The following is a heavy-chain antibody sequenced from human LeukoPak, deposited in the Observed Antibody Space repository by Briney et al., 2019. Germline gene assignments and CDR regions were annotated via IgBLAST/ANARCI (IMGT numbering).Heavy chain of an antibody. D-gene: IGHD5-24*01. Sequence: PSETLSLTCAVSGGSISSSNWWSWVRQPPGKGLEWIGSIYYSGSTYYNPSLKSRVTISVDTSKNQFSLKLSSVTAADTAVYYCARVQMEMATINFDYWGQGTLVTVSS. CDR2: IYYSGST. J-gene: IGHJ4*02. CDR1: GGSISSSNW. V-gene: IGHV4-4*02. CDR3: ARVQMEMATINFDY.